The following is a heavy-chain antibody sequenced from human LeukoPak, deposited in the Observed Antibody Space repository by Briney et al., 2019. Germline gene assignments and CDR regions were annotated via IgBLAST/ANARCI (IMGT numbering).Heavy chain of an antibody. CDR1: GFTFSSYA. V-gene: IGHV3-23*01. J-gene: IGHJ5*02. CDR3: AKGRIAAASTNWFDP. CDR2: VSGSGTTT. D-gene: IGHD6-13*01. Sequence: GGSLRLSCATSGFTFSSYAMNWVRQAPGKGLEWVSVVSGSGTTTYYADSVKGRFTISRDNSKNTLYLQMNSLRSEDTAVYYCAKGRIAAASTNWFDPWGQGTLVTASS.